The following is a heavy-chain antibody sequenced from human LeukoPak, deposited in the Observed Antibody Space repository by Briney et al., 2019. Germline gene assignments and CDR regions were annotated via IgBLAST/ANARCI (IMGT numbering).Heavy chain of an antibody. CDR1: GFTFSDYY. V-gene: IGHV3-11*04. CDR2: ISSSGSLM. Sequence: GESLKLSCAASGFTFSDYYMNWIRQAPGKGLEWVSYISSSGSLMYADSVKGRFTISRDNAKNSLYLQMNSLRAEDTAVYYCARVSSYNFWSGSYLDYWGQGTLVTVSS. D-gene: IGHD3-3*01. CDR3: ARVSSYNFWSGSYLDY. J-gene: IGHJ4*02.